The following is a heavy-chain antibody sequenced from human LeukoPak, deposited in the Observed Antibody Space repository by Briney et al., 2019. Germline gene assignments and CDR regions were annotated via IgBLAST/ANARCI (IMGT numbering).Heavy chain of an antibody. CDR2: IYTSGNT. CDR3: ARDKGRVVSSGWIVTDAFDI. CDR1: GGSISSYY. J-gene: IGHJ3*02. D-gene: IGHD6-19*01. Sequence: SETLSLTCTVSGGSISSYYWSWIRQPAGKGLEWIGRIYTSGNTHYNPSLRSRVTMSVDTSKNQFSLKMSSVTAADTAVYYCARDKGRVVSSGWIVTDAFDIWGQGTMVTVSS. V-gene: IGHV4-4*07.